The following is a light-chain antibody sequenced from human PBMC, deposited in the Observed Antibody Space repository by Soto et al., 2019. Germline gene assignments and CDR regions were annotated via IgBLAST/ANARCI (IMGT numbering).Light chain of an antibody. V-gene: IGLV2-14*01. CDR3: SSYTTSNTVDL. CDR2: DVS. Sequence: QSVLTQPASVSGSPGQSITISCTGTSSDIGSYNYVSWYQQHPGKAPKLIIFDVSNRPSGVSNRFSGSKSGNTASLTISGLQAEDGADYYCSSYTTSNTVDLFGGGTKVTVL. CDR1: SSDIGSYNY. J-gene: IGLJ2*01.